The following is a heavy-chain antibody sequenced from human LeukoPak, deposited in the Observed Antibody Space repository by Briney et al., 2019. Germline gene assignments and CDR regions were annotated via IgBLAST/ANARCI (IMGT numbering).Heavy chain of an antibody. CDR3: AKPTRSSRNVDPFFDY. V-gene: IGHV3-30*18. Sequence: GRSLRLSCAASGFSFSSYGMHWVRQAPGKGLEWVAVISYDGSNKYYADSVKGRFTVSRDNPKNTLYLQMNSLRAEDTAVYYCAKPTRSSRNVDPFFDYWGQGTLVTVSS. D-gene: IGHD2-2*01. J-gene: IGHJ4*02. CDR2: ISYDGSNK. CDR1: GFSFSSYG.